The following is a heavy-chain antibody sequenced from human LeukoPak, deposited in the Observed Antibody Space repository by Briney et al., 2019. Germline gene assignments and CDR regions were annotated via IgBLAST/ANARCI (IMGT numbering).Heavy chain of an antibody. CDR1: GFTFSSYA. J-gene: IGHJ6*02. CDR3: AREEQRIYYYYYGMDV. V-gene: IGHV3-30-3*01. Sequence: GGSLRLSCAASGFTFSSYAMHWVRQAPGEGLEWVAVISYDGSNKYYADSVKGRFTISRDNSKNTLYLQMNSLRAEDTAAYYCAREEQRIYYYYYGMDVWGQGTTVTVSS. D-gene: IGHD6-25*01. CDR2: ISYDGSNK.